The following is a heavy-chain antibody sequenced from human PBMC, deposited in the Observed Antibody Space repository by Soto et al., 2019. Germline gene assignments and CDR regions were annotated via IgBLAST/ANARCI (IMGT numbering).Heavy chain of an antibody. J-gene: IGHJ4*02. Sequence: GGSLRLSCAASGFTFSSYAMSWVRQAPGKGLEWVSAISGSGGSTYYADSVKGRFTISRDNSKNTLYLQMNSLRAEDTAVYYCAKSRACSGGSCYSGIDYWGQGTLVTVSS. D-gene: IGHD2-15*01. CDR3: AKSRACSGGSCYSGIDY. V-gene: IGHV3-23*01. CDR1: GFTFSSYA. CDR2: ISGSGGST.